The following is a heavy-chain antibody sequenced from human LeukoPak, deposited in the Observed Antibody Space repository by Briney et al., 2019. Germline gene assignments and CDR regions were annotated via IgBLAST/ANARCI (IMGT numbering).Heavy chain of an antibody. CDR3: ARDSTYSSSWYSSY. D-gene: IGHD6-13*01. V-gene: IGHV3-7*01. CDR1: GFTFSSYW. Sequence: GGSLRLSCAASGFTFSSYWMSWVRQAPGKGLEWVANIKQDGSEKYFVDSVKGRFTISRDNAKNSLYLQMNSLRAEDRAVYYCARDSTYSSSWYSSYWGQGTLVTVSS. CDR2: IKQDGSEK. J-gene: IGHJ4*02.